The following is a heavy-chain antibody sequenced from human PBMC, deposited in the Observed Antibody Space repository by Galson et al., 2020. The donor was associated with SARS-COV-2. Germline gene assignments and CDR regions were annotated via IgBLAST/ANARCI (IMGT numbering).Heavy chain of an antibody. CDR2: ISYDGRSK. CDR3: ATELLYYFDF. Sequence: GESLKISCAASGFTFSSYAIHWVRQAPGKGLECVAVISYDGRSKYYADSVKGRFTISRDNSKNTVYLQMNSLRPEDTAVYYCATELLYYFDFWGQGTLVTVSS. V-gene: IGHV3-30-3*01. J-gene: IGHJ4*02. CDR1: GFTFSSYA.